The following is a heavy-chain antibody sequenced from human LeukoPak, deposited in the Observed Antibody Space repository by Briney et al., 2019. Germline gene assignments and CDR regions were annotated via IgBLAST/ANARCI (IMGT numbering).Heavy chain of an antibody. Sequence: PSETLSLTCTVSGGSVSSYYWSWIRQPPGKGLAWIGYIYYSGSPNYNPSLKSRVTISVDTSKNQFSLKLSSVTAADTAVYCCAGNYYDSSGYYPFDYWGQGILVTVSS. V-gene: IGHV4-59*02. CDR2: IYYSGSP. J-gene: IGHJ4*02. D-gene: IGHD3-22*01. CDR3: AGNYYDSSGYYPFDY. CDR1: GGSVSSYY.